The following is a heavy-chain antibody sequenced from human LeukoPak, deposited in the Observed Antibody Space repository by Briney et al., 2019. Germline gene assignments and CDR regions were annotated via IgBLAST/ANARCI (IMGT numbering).Heavy chain of an antibody. CDR1: GYSVSSNSVT. Sequence: SQTLSLTCAISGYSVSSNSVTWNWIRQSPSRSLEWLGRTYHRSKWYNDYAVSVKSRITINPDTSKNQFSLQLNSVTPEDTAVYYCARSQSVYHDSSGYYLPFDYWGQGTLVTVSS. CDR3: ARSQSVYHDSSGYYLPFDY. J-gene: IGHJ4*02. V-gene: IGHV6-1*01. D-gene: IGHD3-22*01. CDR2: TYHRSKWYN.